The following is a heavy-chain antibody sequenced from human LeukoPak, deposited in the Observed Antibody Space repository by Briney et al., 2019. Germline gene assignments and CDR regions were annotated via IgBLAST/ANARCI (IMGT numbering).Heavy chain of an antibody. CDR3: ARAPRRSITMIVMPRGFYFDY. CDR1: GGSFSGYY. CDR2: INHSGST. D-gene: IGHD3-22*01. V-gene: IGHV4-34*01. Sequence: PSETLSLTCAVYGGSFSGYYWSWIRQPPGKGLEWIGEINHSGSTNYNPSLKSRVTISVDTSKNQFSLKLSSVTAADTAVYYCARAPRRSITMIVMPRGFYFDYWGHGTLVTVSS. J-gene: IGHJ4*01.